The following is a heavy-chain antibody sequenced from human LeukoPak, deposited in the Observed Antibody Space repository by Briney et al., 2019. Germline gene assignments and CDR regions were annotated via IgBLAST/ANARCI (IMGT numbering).Heavy chain of an antibody. J-gene: IGHJ4*02. V-gene: IGHV1-69*13. CDR1: GGTFSSYA. CDR2: IIPIFGTA. CDR3: ASYGSGSYLNDY. D-gene: IGHD3-10*01. Sequence: SVKVSCKASGGTFSSYAISWVRQAPGQGLEWMGGIIPIFGTANYAQKFQGRVTITADESTSTAYMELSSLRSEDTAVYYCASYGSGSYLNDYWGQGTLVTVSS.